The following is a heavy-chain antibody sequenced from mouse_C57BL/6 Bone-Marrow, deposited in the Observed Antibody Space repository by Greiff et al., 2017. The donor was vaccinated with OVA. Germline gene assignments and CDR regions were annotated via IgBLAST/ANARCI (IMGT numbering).Heavy chain of an antibody. CDR1: GFTFTDYY. Sequence: EVKLVESGGGLVQPGGSLSLSCAASGFTFTDYYMSWVRQPPGKALAWLGFIRNKANGYTTEYSASVKGRFTISRDNSQSILYLQMNALRAEDSATYYCARYGTGTFAYWGQGTLVTVSA. D-gene: IGHD4-1*01. CDR3: ARYGTGTFAY. V-gene: IGHV7-3*01. J-gene: IGHJ3*01. CDR2: IRNKANGYTT.